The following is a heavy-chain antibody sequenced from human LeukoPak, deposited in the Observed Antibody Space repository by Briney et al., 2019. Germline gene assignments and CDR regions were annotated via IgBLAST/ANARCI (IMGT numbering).Heavy chain of an antibody. V-gene: IGHV4-39*01. D-gene: IGHD3-10*01. Sequence: ESSETLSLTCTVSGGSISSSSYYWGWIRQPPGKGLEWIGSIYYSGSTYYNPSLKSRVTISVDTSKNQFSLKLSSVTAADTAVYYCAISYYYGSGSYYSYYFDYWGQGTLVTVSS. J-gene: IGHJ4*02. CDR3: AISYYYGSGSYYSYYFDY. CDR2: IYYSGST. CDR1: GGSISSSSYY.